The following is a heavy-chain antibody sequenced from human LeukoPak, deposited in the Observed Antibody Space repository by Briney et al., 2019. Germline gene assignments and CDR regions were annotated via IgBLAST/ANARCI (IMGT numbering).Heavy chain of an antibody. V-gene: IGHV4-61*02. CDR2: IYTSGST. CDR1: GGSISSGSYY. D-gene: IGHD4-11*01. Sequence: PSETLSLTCTVSGGSISSGSYYWSWIRQPAGKGLEWIGRIYTSGSTNYNPPLKSRVTISVDTSKNQFSLKLSSVTAADTAVYYCARDRADYSMGDYYYYYMDVWGKGTTVTVSS. CDR3: ARDRADYSMGDYYYYYMDV. J-gene: IGHJ6*03.